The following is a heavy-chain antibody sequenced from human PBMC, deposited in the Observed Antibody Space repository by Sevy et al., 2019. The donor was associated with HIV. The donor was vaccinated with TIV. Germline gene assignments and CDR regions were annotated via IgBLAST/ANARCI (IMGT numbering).Heavy chain of an antibody. J-gene: IGHJ4*02. CDR2: IYPGDSDT. D-gene: IGHD3-22*01. V-gene: IGHV5-51*01. CDR3: ARQLDYYDSSGYYTHFDY. CDR1: GYSFTSYW. Sequence: GESLKISCRGSGYSFTSYWIGWVRQMPGKGLEWMGIIYPGDSDTRYSPSFQGQVTISADKSISTAYLQWSSLKASDTAMYYCARQLDYYDSSGYYTHFDYWGQGTLVTVSS.